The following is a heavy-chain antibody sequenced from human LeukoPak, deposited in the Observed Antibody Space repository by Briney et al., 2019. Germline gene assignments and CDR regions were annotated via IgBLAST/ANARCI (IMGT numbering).Heavy chain of an antibody. J-gene: IGHJ4*02. Sequence: SETLSLTCAVYGGSFSGYCWSWIRQPPGKGLEWIGEINHSGSTNYNPSLKSRVTISVDTSKNQFSLKLSSVTAADTAVYYCARKVLMVYASGNYFDYWGQGTLVTVSS. D-gene: IGHD2-8*01. CDR2: INHSGST. V-gene: IGHV4-34*01. CDR1: GGSFSGYC. CDR3: ARKVLMVYASGNYFDY.